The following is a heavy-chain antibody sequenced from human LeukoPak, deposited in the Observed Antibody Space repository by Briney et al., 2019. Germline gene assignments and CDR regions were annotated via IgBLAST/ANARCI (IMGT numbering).Heavy chain of an antibody. CDR2: ISSRGSAI. Sequence: PGGSLRLSCAASGFTFSSYEMNWVRQAPGKGLEWVSYISSRGSAIYYADSVKGRFTISRDNAKNSLYLQMNSLRADDTAVYYCARAIGSSGDSGYFDYLGQGTLVTVSS. CDR1: GFTFSSYE. V-gene: IGHV3-48*03. CDR3: ARAIGSSGDSGYFDY. D-gene: IGHD3-22*01. J-gene: IGHJ4*02.